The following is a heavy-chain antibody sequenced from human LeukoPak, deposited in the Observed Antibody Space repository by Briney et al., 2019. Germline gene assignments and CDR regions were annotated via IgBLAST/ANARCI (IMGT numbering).Heavy chain of an antibody. CDR2: IASDGSSK. V-gene: IGHV3-30*04. D-gene: IGHD3-10*01. Sequence: QPGRSLRLSCAASGFTFRNYAMHWVRQAPGKGLEWVAVIASDGSSKYYADSVKGRFTISRDNSKNTLYLQMNSLRDDDTSVYYCARVLGTDYNGSGSYYTHHYWGQGTQVTVSS. J-gene: IGHJ4*02. CDR1: GFTFRNYA. CDR3: ARVLGTDYNGSGSYYTHHY.